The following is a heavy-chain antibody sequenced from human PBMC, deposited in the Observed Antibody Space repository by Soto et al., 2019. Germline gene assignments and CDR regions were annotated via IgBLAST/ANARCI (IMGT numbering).Heavy chain of an antibody. CDR2: ISAYNGNT. D-gene: IGHD3-16*01. V-gene: IGHV1-18*01. CDR3: ARVEDYDYIWGSSNWFDP. CDR1: GYTFTSYG. Sequence: ASVKVSCKASGYTFTSYGISRVRQAPGQGLEWMGWISAYNGNTNYAQKLQGRVTMTTDTSTSTAYMELRGLRSDDTAVYYCARVEDYDYIWGSSNWFDPWGQGTLVTVSS. J-gene: IGHJ5*02.